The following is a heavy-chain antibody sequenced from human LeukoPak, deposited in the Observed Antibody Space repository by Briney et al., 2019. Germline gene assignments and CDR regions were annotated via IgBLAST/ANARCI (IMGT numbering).Heavy chain of an antibody. CDR3: ARLDSSGWYFLDY. CDR1: GYSFTSYW. J-gene: IGHJ4*02. D-gene: IGHD6-19*01. V-gene: IGHV5-51*01. CDR2: IYPGDSDT. Sequence: GEPLKISCMGSGYSFTSYWIGWVRQVPGKGLEWMGIIYPGDSDTRHSPSFKGQVTISADNSISTAYLQWSSLKASDTAMYYCARLDSSGWYFLDYWGQGTLVTVSS.